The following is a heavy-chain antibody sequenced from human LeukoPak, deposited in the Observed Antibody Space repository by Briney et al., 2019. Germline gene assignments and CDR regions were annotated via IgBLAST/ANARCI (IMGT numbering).Heavy chain of an antibody. CDR1: GGSFSGYY. CDR3: ARFTLFGVDY. J-gene: IGHJ4*02. V-gene: IGHV4-34*01. CDR2: INHSGST. Sequence: SETLSLTCAVYGGSFSGYYWSWIRQPPGKGLEWSGEINHSGSTNYNPSLKSRVTISVDTSKNQFSLKLSSVTAADTAVYYCARFTLFGVDYWGQGTLVTVSS. D-gene: IGHD3-10*01.